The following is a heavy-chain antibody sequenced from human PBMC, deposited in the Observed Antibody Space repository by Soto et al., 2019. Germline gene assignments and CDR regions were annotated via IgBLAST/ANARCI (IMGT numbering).Heavy chain of an antibody. Sequence: QVQLVESVGGVVKTSGSLRIACAASGFTFSDYYMSWVRQAPGKGLEWVSYISSSGNTIYYADSVKGRFTISRDNAKNSVYLQMNSLRAEDTALYFCAKMSSENYYDPVFSWGQGTLVTVSS. CDR2: ISSSGNTI. CDR1: GFTFSDYY. V-gene: IGHV3-11*01. CDR3: AKMSSENYYDPVFS. J-gene: IGHJ5*02. D-gene: IGHD3-22*01.